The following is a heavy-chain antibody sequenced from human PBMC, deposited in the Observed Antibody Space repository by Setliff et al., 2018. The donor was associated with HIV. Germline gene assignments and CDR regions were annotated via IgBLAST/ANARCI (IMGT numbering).Heavy chain of an antibody. Sequence: ASVKVSCKASGYTFTTCAISWVRQAPGQGLEWMGWISTHNDDTDYAQKFQGRVTMTRDTSTSTVYMELRSLRSDDTAVYYCARDRQDYSAGSYIYYFDYWGQGTLVTVSS. D-gene: IGHD3-10*01. CDR3: ARDRQDYSAGSYIYYFDY. V-gene: IGHV1-18*01. J-gene: IGHJ4*02. CDR1: GYTFTTCA. CDR2: ISTHNDDT.